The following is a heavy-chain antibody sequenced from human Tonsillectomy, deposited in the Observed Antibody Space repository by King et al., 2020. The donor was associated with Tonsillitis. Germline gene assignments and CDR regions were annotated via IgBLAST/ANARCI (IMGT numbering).Heavy chain of an antibody. V-gene: IGHV1-18*01. D-gene: IGHD3-10*01. CDR2: ISTYSDNI. J-gene: IGHJ6*02. CDR1: GYTFTSYA. CDR3: ARVAVRGPERHHHYCGMDV. Sequence: VQLVESGPEVKKPGASVKVSCKASGYTFTSYAISWVRQAPGQGLEWMGWISTYSDNINYAQKLQGRVTMTTDTSTTTAYMDLRSLRSDDTAVFYFARVAVRGPERHHHYCGMDVGRQGPTVTVPS.